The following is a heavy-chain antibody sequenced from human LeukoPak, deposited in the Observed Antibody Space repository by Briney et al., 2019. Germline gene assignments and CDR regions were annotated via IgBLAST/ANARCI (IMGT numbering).Heavy chain of an antibody. J-gene: IGHJ5*02. CDR1: GGSISSYY. CDR3: ARSSITIFGVVIIPNWFDP. V-gene: IGHV4-59*01. D-gene: IGHD3-3*01. Sequence: MPSETLSLTCTVSGGSISSYYWTWIRQPPGKGLEWIGYIYYSGSTNYNPSLTSRVTISVDTSKNQFSLKLSSVTAADTAVYYCARSSITIFGVVIIPNWFDPWGQGTLVTVSS. CDR2: IYYSGST.